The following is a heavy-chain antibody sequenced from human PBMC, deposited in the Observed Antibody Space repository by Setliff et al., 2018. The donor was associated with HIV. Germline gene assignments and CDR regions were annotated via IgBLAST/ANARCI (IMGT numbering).Heavy chain of an antibody. CDR2: IHYSGST. CDR3: ARLLTTVTHFDY. V-gene: IGHV4-59*05. Sequence: PSETLSLTCSVSGGSFSGYYWSWIRQPPGKGLEWIGSIHYSGSTYDNPSLKSRVTISVDTSKNQFSLKLTSVTASDTAVYYCARLLTTVTHFDYWGQGTLVTVSS. J-gene: IGHJ4*02. CDR1: GGSFSGYY. D-gene: IGHD4-17*01.